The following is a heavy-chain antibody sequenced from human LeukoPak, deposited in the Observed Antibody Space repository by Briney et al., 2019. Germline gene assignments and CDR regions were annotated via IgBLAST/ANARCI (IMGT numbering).Heavy chain of an antibody. Sequence: ETLSLTCAVYGGSFSGYYWSWIRQPPGKGLEWIGYIYYSGSTNYNPSLKSRVTISVDTSKNQFSLKLSSVTAADTAVYYCARSSAYYYYGMDVWGQGTAVTVSS. CDR2: IYYSGST. J-gene: IGHJ6*02. V-gene: IGHV4-59*08. CDR1: GGSFSGYY. CDR3: ARSSAYYYYGMDV.